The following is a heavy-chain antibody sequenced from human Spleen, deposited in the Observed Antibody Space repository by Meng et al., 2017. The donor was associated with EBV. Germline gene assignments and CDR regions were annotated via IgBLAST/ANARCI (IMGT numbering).Heavy chain of an antibody. CDR2: NSHTGST. CDR3: ARVGSSWDRLGFDP. Sequence: RHLPAPASGLVKPSQTWSLPCAVSRGSRSVDGSSWSWIRQPPGKAREWIGYNSHTGSTSYNPSLKSRVTISVDTSKNEFSLNLSSVTAADTAVYYCARVGSSWDRLGFDPWGQGTLVTVSS. CDR1: RGSRSVDGSS. J-gene: IGHJ5*02. D-gene: IGHD6-13*01. V-gene: IGHV4-30-2*01.